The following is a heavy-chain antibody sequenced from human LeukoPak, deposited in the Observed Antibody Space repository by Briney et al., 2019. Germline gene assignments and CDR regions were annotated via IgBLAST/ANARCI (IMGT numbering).Heavy chain of an antibody. V-gene: IGHV3-15*01. CDR3: TTVSGYGYNPDDAFDI. CDR2: IKSKTDGGTT. Sequence: GGSLRLSCAASGFTFSNAWMSWVRQAPWKGLERVGRIKSKTDGGTTDYAAPVKGRFTISRDDSKNTLYLQMNSLKTEDTAVYYCTTVSGYGYNPDDAFDIWGQGTMVTVSS. D-gene: IGHD5-24*01. CDR1: GFTFSNAW. J-gene: IGHJ3*02.